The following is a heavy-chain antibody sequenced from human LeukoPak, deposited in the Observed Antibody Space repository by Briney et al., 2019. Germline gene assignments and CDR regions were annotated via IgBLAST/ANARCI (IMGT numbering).Heavy chain of an antibody. CDR1: GFTVDDYA. CDR2: ISWNSGSI. Sequence: GRSLRLSCAASGFTVDDYAMHLVRQAPGKGLEWVSGISWNSGSIGYADSVKGRFTISRDNAKNSLYLQMNSLRAEDTALYYCAKDRYSSSWYYFDYWGQGTLVTVSS. CDR3: AKDRYSSSWYYFDY. V-gene: IGHV3-9*01. D-gene: IGHD6-13*01. J-gene: IGHJ4*02.